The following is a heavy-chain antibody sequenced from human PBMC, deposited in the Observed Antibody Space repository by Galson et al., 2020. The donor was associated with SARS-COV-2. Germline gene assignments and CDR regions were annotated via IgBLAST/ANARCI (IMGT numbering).Heavy chain of an antibody. J-gene: IGHJ4*02. D-gene: IGHD4-17*01. CDR3: ARTSSTATRAYYFDY. CDR1: GDSISSDDFY. V-gene: IGHV4-30-4*01. Sequence: SETLSLTCTVSGDSISSDDFYWSWIRQTPGTGLEWIGDIHSSGNTYYNPSLMSRGTISVDTSKNQFSLRLSSVTAADTAVYFCARTSSTATRAYYFDYWGRGTLVSVSS. CDR2: IHSSGNT.